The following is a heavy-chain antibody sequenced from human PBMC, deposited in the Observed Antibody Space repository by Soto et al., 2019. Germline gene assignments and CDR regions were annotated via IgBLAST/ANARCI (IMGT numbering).Heavy chain of an antibody. J-gene: IGHJ6*02. Sequence: QVQLAESGGGVVQPGRSLRLSCVASGFTFSTHPMHWVRQAPCKGLEWVAVISYDGSNKYYAESVKGRFTISRDNSKNTLYLQLSSLRIGDTAVSYCARGRSGGHYDPFYFYALDVWGQGTTVTVSS. V-gene: IGHV3-30-3*01. CDR2: ISYDGSNK. D-gene: IGHD3-22*01. CDR3: ARGRSGGHYDPFYFYALDV. CDR1: GFTFSTHP.